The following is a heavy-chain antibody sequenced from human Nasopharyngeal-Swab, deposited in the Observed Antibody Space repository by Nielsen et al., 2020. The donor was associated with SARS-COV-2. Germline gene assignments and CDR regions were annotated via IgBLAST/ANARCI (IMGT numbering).Heavy chain of an antibody. CDR3: ARLVAAPYYYYMDV. D-gene: IGHD6-13*01. J-gene: IGHJ6*03. CDR1: GGSISSYY. Sequence: SETLSLTCTVSGGSISSYYWSWIRQPPGKGLEWIGYIYYSGSTNYNPSLESRVTISVDTSKNQFSLKLSSVTAADTAVYYCARLVAAPYYYYMDVWGKGTTVTVSS. CDR2: IYYSGST. V-gene: IGHV4-59*08.